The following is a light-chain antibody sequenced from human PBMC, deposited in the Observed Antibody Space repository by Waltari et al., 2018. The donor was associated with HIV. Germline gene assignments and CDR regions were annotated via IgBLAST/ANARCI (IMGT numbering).Light chain of an antibody. J-gene: IGKJ4*01. CDR1: HDISDF. CDR2: DAS. CDR3: QQLHTFPLT. Sequence: DIQLTQSPSFLSAAVGGRVTVACRASHDISDFLAWYQQKPGIAPRLLIYDASILYTGVPSRFRGSGSGTEFTLTISSLQPEDFASYYCQQLHTFPLTFGGGTKV. V-gene: IGKV1-9*01.